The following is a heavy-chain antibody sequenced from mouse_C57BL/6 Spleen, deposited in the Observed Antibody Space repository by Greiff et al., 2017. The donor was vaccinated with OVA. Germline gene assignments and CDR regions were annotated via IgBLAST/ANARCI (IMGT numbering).Heavy chain of an antibody. CDR3: ARDDYYRGYFDV. J-gene: IGHJ1*03. D-gene: IGHD1-1*01. Sequence: DVMLVESGGGLVQSGRSLRLSCATSGFTFSDFYMEWVRQAPGKGLEWIAASRNKANDYTTEYSASVKGRFIVSRDTSQSILYLQMNALRAEDTAIYYCARDDYYRGYFDVWGTGTTVTVSS. CDR2: SRNKANDYTT. V-gene: IGHV7-1*01. CDR1: GFTFSDFY.